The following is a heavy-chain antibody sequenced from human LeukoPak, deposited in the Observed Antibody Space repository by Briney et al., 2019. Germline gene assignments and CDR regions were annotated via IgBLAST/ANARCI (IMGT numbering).Heavy chain of an antibody. J-gene: IGHJ4*02. CDR2: ISGSGGST. CDR1: GFTFSSYA. D-gene: IGHD5-12*01. CDR3: AKRGGYGPFDY. V-gene: IGHV3-23*01. Sequence: GGSLRLSRAASGFTFSSYAMNWVRQAPGKGLEWVSTISGSGGSTYYADSVKGRFTISRDNSKNTLYLQMNGLRAEDTAVYYCAKRGGYGPFDYWSQGTLVTVSS.